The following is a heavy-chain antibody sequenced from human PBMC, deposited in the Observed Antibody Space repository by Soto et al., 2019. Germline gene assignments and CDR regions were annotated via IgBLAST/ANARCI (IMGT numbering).Heavy chain of an antibody. D-gene: IGHD5-12*01. J-gene: IGHJ3*02. V-gene: IGHV4-59*08. CDR2: IYYSGST. CDR1: GGSISSYY. Sequence: SETLSLTCTVSGGSISSYYWSWIRQPPGKGLEWIGYIYYSGSTNYNPSLKSRVTISVDTSKNQFSLKLSSVTAADTAVYSCARHISGYAYDAFDIWGQGTMVTVSS. CDR3: ARHISGYAYDAFDI.